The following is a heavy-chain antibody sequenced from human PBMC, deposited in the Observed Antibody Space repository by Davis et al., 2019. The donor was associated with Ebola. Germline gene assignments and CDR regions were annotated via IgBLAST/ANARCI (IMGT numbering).Heavy chain of an antibody. J-gene: IGHJ6*02. Sequence: HTGGSLRLSCAASGFTFSSYWMHWVRQAPGKGLVWVSRINSDGSSTSYADSVKGRFTISRDNAKNTLYLQMNSLRAEDTAVYYCARMGYCSGGSCVLYYYYGMDVWGQGTTVTVSS. D-gene: IGHD2-15*01. CDR2: INSDGSST. V-gene: IGHV3-74*01. CDR1: GFTFSSYW. CDR3: ARMGYCSGGSCVLYYYYGMDV.